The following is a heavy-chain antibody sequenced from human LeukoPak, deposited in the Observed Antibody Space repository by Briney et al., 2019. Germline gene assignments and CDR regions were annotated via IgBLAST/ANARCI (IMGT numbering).Heavy chain of an antibody. Sequence: GGSLRLSCAASGFTFSSYAMSWVRQAPGKGLEWVSAISGSGGSTYHSNSVKGRFTISRDNSKNTLYLQMNTLRTEDTAVYYCGLGYSYGYLIDYWGQGTLVTVSS. CDR2: ISGSGGST. CDR3: GLGYSYGYLIDY. D-gene: IGHD5-18*01. J-gene: IGHJ4*02. CDR1: GFTFSSYA. V-gene: IGHV3-23*01.